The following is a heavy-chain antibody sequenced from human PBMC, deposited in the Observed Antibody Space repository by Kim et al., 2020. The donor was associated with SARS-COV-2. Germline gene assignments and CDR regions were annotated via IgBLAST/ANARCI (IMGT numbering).Heavy chain of an antibody. V-gene: IGHV3-23*01. Sequence: TDRFTSSRDKSNNTLYLQMNSLRAEDTAVYYCAKGRTGYCTSTSYYTIDYWGQGTLVTVSS. J-gene: IGHJ4*02. CDR3: AKGRTGYCTSTSYYTIDY. D-gene: IGHD2-2*02.